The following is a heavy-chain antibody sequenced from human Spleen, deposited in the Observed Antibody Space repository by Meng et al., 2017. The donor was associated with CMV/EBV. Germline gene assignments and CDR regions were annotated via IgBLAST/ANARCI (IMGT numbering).Heavy chain of an antibody. D-gene: IGHD2-8*01. Sequence: ASVKVSCKASGYSFSGSYLHWVRQVPGQGLEWMGLIKPNTGVTNSGQKFRGRVTLTRDTSISTAYMELSSLRSDDTAVYYCARDGEDIVLMVYAYGTYYGMDVWGQGTTVTVSS. CDR1: GYSFSGSY. V-gene: IGHV1-2*06. J-gene: IGHJ6*02. CDR3: ARDGEDIVLMVYAYGTYYGMDV. CDR2: IKPNTGVT.